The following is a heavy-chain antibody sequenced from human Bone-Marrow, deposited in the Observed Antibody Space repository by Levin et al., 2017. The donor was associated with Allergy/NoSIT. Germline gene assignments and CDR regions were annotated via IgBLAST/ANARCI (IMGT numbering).Heavy chain of an antibody. CDR3: ARGTYYYRSRTYSNFDY. Sequence: GASVKVSCKASGGTFSSYAISWVRQAPGQGLEWMGGIIPDLGTANYAQKFQGRVIITADKSTNIAYLELSSLRSGDTAVYYCARGTYYYRSRTYSNFDYWGQGTLVTVSS. V-gene: IGHV1-69*10. CDR2: IIPDLGTA. D-gene: IGHD3-10*01. J-gene: IGHJ4*02. CDR1: GGTFSSYA.